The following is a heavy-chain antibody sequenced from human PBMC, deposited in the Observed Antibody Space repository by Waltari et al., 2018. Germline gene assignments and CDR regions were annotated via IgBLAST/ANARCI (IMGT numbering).Heavy chain of an antibody. CDR1: GFTFSSYA. V-gene: IGHV3-23*01. D-gene: IGHD6-19*01. Sequence: EVQLLESGGGLVQPGGSLRVSCAASGFTFSSYAMSWVRQAPGKGLEWVSAISGVGDRTYYADSVKGRFNISRDNSKNTVNLQMNSLRAEDTAVYYCAKVASFHSSGWQYWGQGTLVTVSS. CDR3: AKVASFHSSGWQY. J-gene: IGHJ4*02. CDR2: ISGVGDRT.